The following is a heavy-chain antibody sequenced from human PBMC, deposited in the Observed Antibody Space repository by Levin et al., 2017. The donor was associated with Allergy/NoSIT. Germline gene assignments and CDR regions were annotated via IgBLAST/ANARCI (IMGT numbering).Heavy chain of an antibody. CDR2: INSDGRST. CDR3: TRREQWLQYYYGMDV. D-gene: IGHD6-19*01. J-gene: IGHJ6*02. V-gene: IGHV3-74*01. CDR1: GFTFSSYW. Sequence: GESLKISCAASGFTFSSYWMYWVRQAPGKGLVWVSRINSDGRSTSYADSVKGRFTISRDNAKNTLYLQMNSLRAEDTAVYYCTRREQWLQYYYGMDVWGQGTTVTVSS.